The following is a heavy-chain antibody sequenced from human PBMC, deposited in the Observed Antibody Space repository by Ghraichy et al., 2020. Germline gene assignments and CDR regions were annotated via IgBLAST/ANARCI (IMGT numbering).Heavy chain of an antibody. J-gene: IGHJ4*02. V-gene: IGHV3-74*01. Sequence: GGSLRLSCAASGFMFGSHWIHWVRQAPGKGLVWVSRISGDGSSTSYADSVKGRFTISRDNAKNTLYLQMNRLRTEDTAVYYVARGAIQGCGGSCYSVGSFDHWGQGALVTVSP. D-gene: IGHD2-15*01. CDR2: ISGDGSST. CDR3: ARGAIQGCGGSCYSVGSFDH. CDR1: GFMFGSHW.